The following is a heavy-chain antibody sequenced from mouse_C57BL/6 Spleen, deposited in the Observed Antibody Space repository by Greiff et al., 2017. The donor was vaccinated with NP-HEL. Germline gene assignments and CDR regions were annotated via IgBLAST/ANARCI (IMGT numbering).Heavy chain of an antibody. D-gene: IGHD1-1*01. V-gene: IGHV1-15*01. CDR1: GYTFTDYE. CDR2: IDPETGGP. J-gene: IGHJ2*01. CDR3: TKAITTVVAPYYFDD. Sequence: QVQLKESGAELVRPGASVTLSCKASGYTFTDYEMHWVKQTPVHGLEWIGAIDPETGGPAYNQKFKGQAILTADNSSSTAYMELRSLTSEDSAVYYGTKAITTVVAPYYFDDWGQGTTLTVSS.